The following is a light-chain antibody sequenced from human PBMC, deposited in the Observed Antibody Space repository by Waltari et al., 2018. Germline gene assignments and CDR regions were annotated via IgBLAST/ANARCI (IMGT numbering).Light chain of an antibody. CDR1: SSDIGTYNY. Sequence: QSALTQPASVSGSPGQSIPISCTGTSSDIGTYNYVSWYRQHPGKAPKLMIYDVSNRPSGVSNRFSGSKSGNTASLTISGLQAEDEADYYCSSYTSRNTWVFGGGTKLTVL. J-gene: IGLJ3*02. CDR3: SSYTSRNTWV. CDR2: DVS. V-gene: IGLV2-14*03.